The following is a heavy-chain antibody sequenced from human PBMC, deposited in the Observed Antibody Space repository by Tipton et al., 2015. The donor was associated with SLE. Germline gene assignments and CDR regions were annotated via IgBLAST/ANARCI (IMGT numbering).Heavy chain of an antibody. CDR1: GGSIRSSGHY. CDR2: IYYSGHT. V-gene: IGHV4-31*03. J-gene: IGHJ4*02. CDR3: ATSLGDYRFFDY. D-gene: IGHD3-16*01. Sequence: TLSLTCSVSGGSIRSSGHYWSWIRQHPGKGLEWLGYIYYSGHTFYNPSLKSRLTISFDTSKNHFSLSMSSVTAADTAVYYCATSLGDYRFFDYWGQGTLVTVSS.